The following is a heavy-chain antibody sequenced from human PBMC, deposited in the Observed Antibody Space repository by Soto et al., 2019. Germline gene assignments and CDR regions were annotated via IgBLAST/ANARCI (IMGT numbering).Heavy chain of an antibody. CDR2: ISWNSGSI. CDR1: GFTFDDYA. J-gene: IGHJ4*02. V-gene: IGHV3-9*01. D-gene: IGHD6-6*01. Sequence: EVQLVESGGGLVQPGRSLRLSCAASGFTFDDYAMHWVRQAPGKGLEWVSGISWNSGSIGYADSVKGRFTISRDNAKNSLYLQMNSLRAEDTALYYCAKDMGEYSSSSGGFDYWGQGNLVTVSS. CDR3: AKDMGEYSSSSGGFDY.